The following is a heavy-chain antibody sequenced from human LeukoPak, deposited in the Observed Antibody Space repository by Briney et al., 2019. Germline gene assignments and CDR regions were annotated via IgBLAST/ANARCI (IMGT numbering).Heavy chain of an antibody. CDR1: GFTFDRSW. V-gene: IGHV3-74*01. D-gene: IGHD1-26*01. CDR3: AKGARWELPLDY. CDR2: ISSDGSST. J-gene: IGHJ4*02. Sequence: GGSLRLSCAASGFTFDRSWMYWVRQAPGKGLVWVSRISSDGSSTNYADSVKGRFTTSRDNSMDTLYLQMNSLRADDTAVYYCAKGARWELPLDYWGQGTLVTVSS.